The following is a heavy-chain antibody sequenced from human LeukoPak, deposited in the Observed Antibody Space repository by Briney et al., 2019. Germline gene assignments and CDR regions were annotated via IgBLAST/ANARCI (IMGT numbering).Heavy chain of an antibody. CDR3: ARRYFDS. CDR1: GFTFSDYW. Sequence: GGSLRLSCAASGFTFSDYWMHWVRQAPGRGLEWVANIKQDGSAKYYVDSVKGRFTISRDNAKNSLYLQMNSLRAEDTAVYYCARRYFDSWGQGTLVTVSS. CDR2: IKQDGSAK. J-gene: IGHJ4*02. V-gene: IGHV3-7*03.